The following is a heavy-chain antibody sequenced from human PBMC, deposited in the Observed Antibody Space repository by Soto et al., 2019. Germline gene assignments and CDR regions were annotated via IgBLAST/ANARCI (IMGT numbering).Heavy chain of an antibody. J-gene: IGHJ4*02. CDR1: GGSISSYY. V-gene: IGHV4-59*01. Sequence: SETLSLTCTVSGGSISSYYWSWIRQPPGKGLEWIGYIYYSGSTNYNPSLKSRVTISVDTSKNQFSLNLSSVTAADTAVYFCARDPGYCTNGVCPIFDFWGQGVLVTVSS. CDR2: IYYSGST. CDR3: ARDPGYCTNGVCPIFDF. D-gene: IGHD2-8*01.